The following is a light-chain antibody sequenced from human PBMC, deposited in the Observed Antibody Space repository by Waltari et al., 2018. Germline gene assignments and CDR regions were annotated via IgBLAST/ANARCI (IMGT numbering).Light chain of an antibody. CDR3: SSQSSNNVVL. J-gene: IGLJ2*01. CDR2: DVS. CDR1: SNDVGGYNF. Sequence: QSALTQPDSVSGSPGQSVTIFCTGTSNDVGGYNFVSWYQEHPGQAPRVLIYDVSDRPSGVSDRFSGSKSGNTASLTISGLQAEDEADYYCSSQSSNNVVLFGGGTKLTVL. V-gene: IGLV2-14*01.